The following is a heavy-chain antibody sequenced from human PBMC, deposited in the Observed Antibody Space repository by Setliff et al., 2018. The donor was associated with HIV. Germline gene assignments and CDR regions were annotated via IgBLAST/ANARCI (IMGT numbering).Heavy chain of an antibody. CDR1: GGSITSHY. D-gene: IGHD3-22*01. V-gene: IGHV4-59*03. J-gene: IGHJ6*03. Sequence: SETLSLTCTVSGGSITSHYWSWIRQPPGKGLEWIGFIYYSGNTNYAQKFQERVTITRDMSTSTSYMELTNLRSEDTAVYYCAARPGVDSSGYYDYYYMDVWAKGTTVTVSS. CDR2: IYYSGNT. CDR3: AARPGVDSSGYYDYYYMDV.